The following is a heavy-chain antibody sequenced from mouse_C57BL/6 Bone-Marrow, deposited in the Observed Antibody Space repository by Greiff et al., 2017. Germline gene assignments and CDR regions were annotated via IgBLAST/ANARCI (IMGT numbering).Heavy chain of an antibody. CDR2: IDPENGDT. Sequence: EVKLQESGAELVRPGASVKLSCTASGFNIKDDYMHWVKPRPEQGLEWIGWIDPENGDTEYASKFQGKATITVYTSSNTACLQLSDLTSEDTAVYYCTKIAYWGQGTLVTVSA. CDR1: GFNIKDDY. V-gene: IGHV14-4*01. CDR3: TKIAY. J-gene: IGHJ3*01.